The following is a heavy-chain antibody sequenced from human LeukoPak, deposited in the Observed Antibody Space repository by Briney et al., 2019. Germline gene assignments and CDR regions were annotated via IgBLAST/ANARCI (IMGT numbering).Heavy chain of an antibody. CDR3: ARDLESVVDI. Sequence: GGSLRLSCAASGVTFSGYSMNWVRQAPGKGLEWVSAITATSLHIYYADSVKGRFTISRDNAKNSLYLQMNSLRAEDTAVYYCARDLESVVDIWGQGTMVTVSS. J-gene: IGHJ3*02. V-gene: IGHV3-21*01. CDR1: GVTFSGYS. D-gene: IGHD4-23*01. CDR2: ITATSLHI.